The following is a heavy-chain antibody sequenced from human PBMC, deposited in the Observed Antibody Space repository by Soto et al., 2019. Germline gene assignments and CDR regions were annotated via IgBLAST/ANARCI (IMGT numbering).Heavy chain of an antibody. CDR1: GGSISSPNFY. CDR3: ARSNYDFWRGFYGMDV. J-gene: IGHJ6*02. D-gene: IGHD3-3*01. CDR2: IYYSGST. Sequence: PSETLSLTCTVSGGSISSPNFYWSWIRQHPGKGLEWIGYIYYSGSTYYNPSLKSRVTISVDTSKNQFSLKLSSVTAAGTAVYYCARSNYDFWRGFYGMDVWGQGTTVTVSS. V-gene: IGHV4-30-4*08.